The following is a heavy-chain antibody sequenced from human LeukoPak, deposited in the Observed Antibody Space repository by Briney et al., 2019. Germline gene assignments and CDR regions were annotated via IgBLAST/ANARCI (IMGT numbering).Heavy chain of an antibody. V-gene: IGHV3-30*01. CDR1: GFTFSSYA. CDR2: ISYDGSNK. D-gene: IGHD1-7*01. CDR3: ASRTGTTDY. J-gene: IGHJ4*02. Sequence: GRSLRLSCAASGFTFSSYAMHWVRQAPGKRLEWVAVISYDGSNKYYADSVKGRFTISRDNSKNTLYLQMNSLRAEDTAVYYCASRTGTTDYWGQGTLVTVSS.